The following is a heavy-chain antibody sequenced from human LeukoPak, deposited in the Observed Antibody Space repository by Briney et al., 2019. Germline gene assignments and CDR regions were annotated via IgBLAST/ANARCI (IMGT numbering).Heavy chain of an antibody. CDR3: ARVDSSGWSYWYFDL. D-gene: IGHD6-19*01. J-gene: IGHJ2*01. V-gene: IGHV4-61*02. CDR2: IYTSGST. Sequence: PSETLSLTCTVSGGSISSGSYYWSWIRQPAGKGLEWIGRIYTSGSTNYNPSLKSRVTISVDTSKNQFSLKLSSVTAADTAVYYCARVDSSGWSYWYFDLWGRGTLVTVSS. CDR1: GGSISSGSYY.